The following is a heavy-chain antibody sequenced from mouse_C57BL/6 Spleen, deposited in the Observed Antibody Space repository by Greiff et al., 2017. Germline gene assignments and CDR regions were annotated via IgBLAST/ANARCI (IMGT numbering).Heavy chain of an antibody. CDR3: AREVDSSGYGY. V-gene: IGHV3-6*01. Sequence: EVQLQPSGPGLVKPSQSLSLTCSVTGYSITSGYYWNWIRQFPGNKLEWMGYISYDGSNNYNPSLKNRISITRDTSKNQFFLKLNSVTTEDTATYYCAREVDSSGYGYWGQGTLVTVSA. CDR1: GYSITSGYY. J-gene: IGHJ3*01. D-gene: IGHD3-2*02. CDR2: ISYDGSN.